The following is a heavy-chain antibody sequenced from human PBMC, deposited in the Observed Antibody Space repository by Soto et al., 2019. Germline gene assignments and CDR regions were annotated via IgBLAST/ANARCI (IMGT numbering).Heavy chain of an antibody. CDR2: INHSGST. Sequence: SETLSLTCAVYGGSFSGYYWSWIRQPPGKGLEWIGEINHSGSTNYNPSLKSRVTISVDTSKNQFSLKLSSVTAADTAVYHCARGGYDFWSGYYFYYGMDVWGQGTTVTVS. V-gene: IGHV4-34*01. J-gene: IGHJ6*02. CDR3: ARGGYDFWSGYYFYYGMDV. CDR1: GGSFSGYY. D-gene: IGHD3-3*01.